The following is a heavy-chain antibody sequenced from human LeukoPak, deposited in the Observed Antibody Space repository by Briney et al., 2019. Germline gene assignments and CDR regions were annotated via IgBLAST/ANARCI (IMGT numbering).Heavy chain of an antibody. V-gene: IGHV4-59*01. CDR3: AKDKGTGSPRGWLDS. Sequence: SETLSLTCTVSGDSFSDNYWTWIRQPPGKGLEWIGYIYYSGNIAYNPSLKSRITISLDTSKKQFSLKLTSVTAADTAIYYCAKDKGTGSPRGWLDSWGQGTLVTVSS. CDR1: GDSFSDNY. CDR2: IYYSGNI. J-gene: IGHJ5*01. D-gene: IGHD3-10*01.